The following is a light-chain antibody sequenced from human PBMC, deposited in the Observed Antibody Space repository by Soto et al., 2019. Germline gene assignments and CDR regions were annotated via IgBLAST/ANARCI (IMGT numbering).Light chain of an antibody. CDR3: QQYDSTPYT. Sequence: DIVMTQSPDSLAVSLGERATINCKSSQSLLSRSTNKNYLAWYQQKPGQPPKVLIYGTSTRVSGVPDRFSGSWSDANFTLTISGLQAEDVAVYFCQQYDSTPYTFGQGSKLEIK. CDR1: QSLLSRSTNKNY. J-gene: IGKJ2*01. V-gene: IGKV4-1*01. CDR2: GTS.